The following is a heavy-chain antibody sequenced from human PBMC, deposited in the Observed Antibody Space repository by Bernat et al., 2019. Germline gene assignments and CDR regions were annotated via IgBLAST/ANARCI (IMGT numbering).Heavy chain of an antibody. CDR2: ISYDGSNK. V-gene: IGHV3-30-3*01. Sequence: QVQLVESGGGVVQPGRSLRLSCAASGFTFSSYAMHWVRQAPGKGLEWVAVISYDGSNKYYADSVKGRFTISRDNSKNTLYLQMNSLRAEDTAVYCCARDGGRLLFDYWGQGTLVTVSS. J-gene: IGHJ4*02. CDR1: GFTFSSYA. CDR3: ARDGGRLLFDY. D-gene: IGHD3-16*01.